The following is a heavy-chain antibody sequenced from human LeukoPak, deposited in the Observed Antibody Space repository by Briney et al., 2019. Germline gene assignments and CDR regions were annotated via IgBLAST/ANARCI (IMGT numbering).Heavy chain of an antibody. Sequence: KPSETLSLTCTVSGGSISSYYWNWIWQPPGKGLEWIGYIYYSGSTKYNPSLKSRLTISVDTSKNQFSLKLSSVTAADTAVYYCARASTMVRGVIDYWGQGALVTVSS. V-gene: IGHV4-59*01. D-gene: IGHD3-10*01. CDR2: IYYSGST. CDR1: GGSISSYY. J-gene: IGHJ4*02. CDR3: ARASTMVRGVIDY.